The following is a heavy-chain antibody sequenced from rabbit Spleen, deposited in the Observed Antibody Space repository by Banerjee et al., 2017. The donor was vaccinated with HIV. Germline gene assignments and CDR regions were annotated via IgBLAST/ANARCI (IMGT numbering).Heavy chain of an antibody. D-gene: IGHD8-1*01. V-gene: IGHV1S40*01. CDR1: GFSFNNGYW. CDR3: ARDSGSSFSSYGMDL. J-gene: IGHJ6*01. CDR2: INAATAKP. Sequence: QSLEESGGDLVKPGASLTLTCTASGFSFNNGYWICWVRQAPGKGLEWIACINAATAKPVYATWAKGRFTISKTSSTTVTLQMTRLTAADTATYFCARDSGSSFSSYGMDLWGPGTLVTVS.